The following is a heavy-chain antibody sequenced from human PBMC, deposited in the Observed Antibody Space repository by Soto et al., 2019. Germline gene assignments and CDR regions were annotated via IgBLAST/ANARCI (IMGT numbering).Heavy chain of an antibody. CDR3: ARWGFKDVSLDV. CDR1: GYTFTSYG. D-gene: IGHD3-16*01. J-gene: IGHJ6*04. CDR2: ISANNGNT. Sequence: ASVKVSCKACGYTFTSYGISWVRQAPGQGLEWMGWISANNGNTNYAQKLQGRVTMTRNTSTSTAYMELSSLRSEDTAVYYCARWGFKDVSLDVWGKGTTVTVSS. V-gene: IGHV1-18*01.